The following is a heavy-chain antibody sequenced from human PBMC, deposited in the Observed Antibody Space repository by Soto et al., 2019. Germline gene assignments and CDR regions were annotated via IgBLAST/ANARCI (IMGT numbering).Heavy chain of an antibody. J-gene: IGHJ6*02. CDR3: ARDGAGSTRFNYYYYYGMDV. Sequence: QVQLVQSGAEVKKPGSSVKVSCKASGGTFSSYAISWVRQAPGQGLEWMGGIIPIFGTANYAQKFQGRVTITADESTSTAYRELSSLRSEDTAVYYCARDGAGSTRFNYYYYYGMDVWGQGTTVTVSS. V-gene: IGHV1-69*01. CDR1: GGTFSSYA. D-gene: IGHD2-2*01. CDR2: IIPIFGTA.